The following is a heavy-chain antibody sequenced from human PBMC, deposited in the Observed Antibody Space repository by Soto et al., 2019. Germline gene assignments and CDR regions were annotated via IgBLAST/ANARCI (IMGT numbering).Heavy chain of an antibody. CDR2: ISYDGSNK. J-gene: IGHJ4*02. CDR3: AKIVVAVAGSIDY. Sequence: QVQLVESGGGVVQPGRSLRLSCAASGVTFSSYGMHWVRQAPGKGLEWVAVISYDGSNKYYADFVKGRFTISRDNSKNTLYLQMNSLRAEDTAVYYCAKIVVAVAGSIDYWGQGTLVTVSS. V-gene: IGHV3-30*18. CDR1: GVTFSSYG. D-gene: IGHD6-19*01.